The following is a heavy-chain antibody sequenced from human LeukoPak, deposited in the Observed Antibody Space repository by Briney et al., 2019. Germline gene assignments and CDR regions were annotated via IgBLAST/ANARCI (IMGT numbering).Heavy chain of an antibody. D-gene: IGHD2-2*02. CDR2: IKQDGSEK. J-gene: IGHJ4*02. V-gene: IGHV3-7*01. CDR1: GFTFSDYA. Sequence: PGGSLRLSCAASGFTFSDYALGWVRQAPGRGLEWVANIKQDGSEKYYVDSVKGRFTISRDNAKNSLYLQMNSLRAEDTAVYYCARHVPDKYCSSTSCYSLKSFDYWGQGALVTVSS. CDR3: ARHVPDKYCSSTSCYSLKSFDY.